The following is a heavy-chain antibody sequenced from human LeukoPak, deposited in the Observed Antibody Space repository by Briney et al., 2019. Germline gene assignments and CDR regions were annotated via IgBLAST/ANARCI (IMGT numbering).Heavy chain of an antibody. V-gene: IGHV3-53*01. D-gene: IGHD2-15*01. CDR1: RFTISSSY. J-gene: IGHJ4*02. CDR2: IYSGGST. CDR3: ARGCCDGSCYDY. Sequence: GGSLRLSCAASRFTISSSYMNWVRQAPGKGLEWVSVIYSGGSTYYADSVKGRFTISRDNSKNTLYLQMNSLRAEDTAVYYCARGCCDGSCYDYWGQGTLVTVSS.